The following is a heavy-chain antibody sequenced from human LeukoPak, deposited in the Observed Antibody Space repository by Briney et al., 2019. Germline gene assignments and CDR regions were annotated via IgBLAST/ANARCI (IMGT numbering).Heavy chain of an antibody. CDR3: ARRTYCGGDCPPGWFDP. D-gene: IGHD2-21*02. Sequence: GESLKISCKGSGYSFINYWIAWVRQMPGKGLEWMGIIYPGDSDISYSPSFQGQVTISVDKSISTVYLQWSSLKASDTAMYYCARRTYCGGDCPPGWFDPWGQGTLVTVSS. CDR1: GYSFINYW. J-gene: IGHJ5*02. CDR2: IYPGDSDI. V-gene: IGHV5-51*01.